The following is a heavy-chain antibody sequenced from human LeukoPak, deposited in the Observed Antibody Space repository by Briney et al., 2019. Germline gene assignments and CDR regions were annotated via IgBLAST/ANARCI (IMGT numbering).Heavy chain of an antibody. CDR1: GYTFTGYY. V-gene: IGHV1-2*02. J-gene: IGHJ4*02. Sequence: ASVKVSCKASGYTFTGYYMHWVRQAPGQGLEWMGWINPNSGGTNYAQKFQGRVTMTRDTSISTAYMELSRLRSDDTAVYYCARAFYDILTGYYSLLDYWGQGTLVTVSS. CDR2: INPNSGGT. CDR3: ARAFYDILTGYYSLLDY. D-gene: IGHD3-9*01.